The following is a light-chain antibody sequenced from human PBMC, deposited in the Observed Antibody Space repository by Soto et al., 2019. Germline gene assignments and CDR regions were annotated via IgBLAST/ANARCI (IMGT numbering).Light chain of an antibody. Sequence: VMTQSPLSLPVTPGEPASISCRSSQSLLQSNGYNYLDWFLEKPGQSPQLLIYLASHRASGVPDRFSGSGSGTDFTLKISRVEAEDVGVYYCMQSLQSHTFGQGTKLEIK. CDR3: MQSLQSHT. CDR1: QSLLQSNGYNY. J-gene: IGKJ2*01. V-gene: IGKV2-28*01. CDR2: LAS.